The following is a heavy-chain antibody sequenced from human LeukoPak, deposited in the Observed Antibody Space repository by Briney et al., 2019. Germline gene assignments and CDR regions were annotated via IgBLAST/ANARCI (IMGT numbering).Heavy chain of an antibody. Sequence: PGGSLRLSCAASGFTFSIYAMSWVRQAPGKGLEWVSAIGDTTYYADSVEGRFTISRDNSKNTLYLQMNSLRAEDAAIYYCAKAFAFVGASFFDYWGQGTLVTVSS. V-gene: IGHV3-23*01. CDR3: AKAFAFVGASFFDY. J-gene: IGHJ4*02. CDR2: IGDTT. D-gene: IGHD1-26*01. CDR1: GFTFSIYA.